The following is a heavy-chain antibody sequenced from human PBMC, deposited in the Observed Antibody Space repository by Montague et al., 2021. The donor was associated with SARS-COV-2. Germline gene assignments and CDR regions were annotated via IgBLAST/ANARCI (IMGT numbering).Heavy chain of an antibody. V-gene: IGHV4-30-4*01. CDR1: GGSVSSGDYY. CDR3: AGDAEGPKRRGYSAGGWFDP. Sequence: SETLSLTCTVSGGSVSSGDYYWSWIRQPPGKGLEWIGYIFYDGSIFYNPSLKSRLTMSVDTSQNQFSLKLNFVTAADTAVYFCAGDAEGPKRRGYSAGGWFDPWGQGTLVTVSS. CDR2: IFYDGSI. D-gene: IGHD5-18*01. J-gene: IGHJ5*02.